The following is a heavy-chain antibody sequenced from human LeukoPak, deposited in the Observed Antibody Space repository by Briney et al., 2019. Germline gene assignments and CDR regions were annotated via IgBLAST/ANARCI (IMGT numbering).Heavy chain of an antibody. J-gene: IGHJ5*02. CDR1: GYTFTSYA. D-gene: IGHD3-3*01. Sequence: ASVKVSCKASGYTFTSYAMNWVRQAPGQGLEWMGWINTNTGNPTYAQGFTGRFVFSLDTSVSTAYLQISSLKAEDTAVYYCARELPYYDFWSGYYPNWFDPWGQGTLVTVSS. V-gene: IGHV7-4-1*02. CDR2: INTNTGNP. CDR3: ARELPYYDFWSGYYPNWFDP.